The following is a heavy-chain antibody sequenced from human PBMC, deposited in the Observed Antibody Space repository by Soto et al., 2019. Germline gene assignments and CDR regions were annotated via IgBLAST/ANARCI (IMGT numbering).Heavy chain of an antibody. Sequence: QVQLVESGGGVVQPGRSLRLSCAASGFTFSSYAMHWVRQAPGKGLEWVAVISSDGSNKYYADSVKGRFTISRDNPKNTLYLQMNSLRAEDTAVYYCARSFDPYGVYWYFDLWGRGTLVTVSS. V-gene: IGHV3-30-3*01. D-gene: IGHD4-17*01. CDR3: ARSFDPYGVYWYFDL. CDR1: GFTFSSYA. CDR2: ISSDGSNK. J-gene: IGHJ2*01.